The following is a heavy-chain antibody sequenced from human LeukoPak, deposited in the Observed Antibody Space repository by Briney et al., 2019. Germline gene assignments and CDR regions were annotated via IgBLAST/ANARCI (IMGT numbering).Heavy chain of an antibody. Sequence: SSETLSLTCTVSGGSISSSSYYWGWIRQPPGKGLEWIGRIYYSGSTYYNPSLKSRVTISVDTSKNQFSLKLSSVTAADTAVYYCASYSSGWYGGSYDSSGYRIDYWGQGTLVTVSS. V-gene: IGHV4-39*07. CDR3: ASYSSGWYGGSYDSSGYRIDY. D-gene: IGHD6-19*01. CDR2: IYYSGST. J-gene: IGHJ4*02. CDR1: GGSISSSSYY.